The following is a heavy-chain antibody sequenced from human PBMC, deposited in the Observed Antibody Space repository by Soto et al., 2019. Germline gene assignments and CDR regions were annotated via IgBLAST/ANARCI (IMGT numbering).Heavy chain of an antibody. CDR1: GGSISSSSYY. Sequence: QLQLQESGPGLVKPSETLSLTCTVSGGSISSSSYYWGWIRQPPGKGLEWIGSIYYSGSTYYNPSLKSRVTISVDTSKNQFSLKLSSVTAADTAVYYCARHASCWDYYFDYWGQGTLVTVSS. CDR2: IYYSGST. J-gene: IGHJ4*02. CDR3: ARHASCWDYYFDY. V-gene: IGHV4-39*01. D-gene: IGHD2-2*01.